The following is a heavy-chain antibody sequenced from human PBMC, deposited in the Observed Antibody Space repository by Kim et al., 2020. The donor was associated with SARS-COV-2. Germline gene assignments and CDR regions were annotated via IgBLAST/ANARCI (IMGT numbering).Heavy chain of an antibody. J-gene: IGHJ4*02. D-gene: IGHD6-19*01. CDR3: ATLFLLAVAGTDDY. V-gene: IGHV1-3*01. Sequence: SQKFQGRVTITRDTSASTAYMELSSLRSEDTAVYYCATLFLLAVAGTDDYWGQGTLVTVSS.